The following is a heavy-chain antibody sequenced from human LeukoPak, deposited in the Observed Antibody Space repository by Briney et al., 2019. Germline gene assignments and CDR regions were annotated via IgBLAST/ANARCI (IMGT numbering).Heavy chain of an antibody. CDR2: IKSKTDGGTT. CDR1: GFTFSNAW. J-gene: IGHJ6*03. D-gene: IGHD3-9*01. CDR3: TTPLNYYDILTGYYKGPEFDYYYYMDV. Sequence: TSGGSLRLSCAASGFTFSNAWMSWVRQAPGKGLEWVGRIKSKTDGGTTDYAAPVKGRFTISRDDSKNTLYLQMNSLKTEDTAVYYCTTPLNYYDILTGYYKGPEFDYYYYMDVWGKGTTVTISS. V-gene: IGHV3-15*01.